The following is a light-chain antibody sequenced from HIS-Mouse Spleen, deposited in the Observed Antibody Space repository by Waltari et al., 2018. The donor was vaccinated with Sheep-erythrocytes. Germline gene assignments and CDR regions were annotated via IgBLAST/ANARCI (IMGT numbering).Light chain of an antibody. V-gene: IGKV1-39*01. CDR3: QQSYSTPQFT. CDR1: QSISSY. J-gene: IGKJ3*01. Sequence: DIQMTQSPSSLSASVGDRVTITCRASQSISSYLNWYQQKPGKAPKLLIYAESSLQSGGPSRFSGSGSWTDFTLTISSLQPEDFATYYCQQSYSTPQFTFGPGTKVDIK. CDR2: AES.